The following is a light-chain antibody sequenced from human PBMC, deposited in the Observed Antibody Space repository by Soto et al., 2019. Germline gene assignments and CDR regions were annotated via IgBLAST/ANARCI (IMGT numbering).Light chain of an antibody. CDR3: SSYTRSTALVA. CDR2: DVS. CDR1: SSDIGAYNY. J-gene: IGLJ2*01. V-gene: IGLV2-14*03. Sequence: QSALAQPASVSVSPGQSITISCTGTSSDIGAYNYVSWYQQHPGKAPKLMIYDVSNRPSGVSNRFSGSKSGNTASLTISGLQADDEADYYCSSYTRSTALVAFGGGTQLTVL.